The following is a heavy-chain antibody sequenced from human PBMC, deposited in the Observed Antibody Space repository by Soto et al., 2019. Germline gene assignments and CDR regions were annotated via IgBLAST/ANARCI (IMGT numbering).Heavy chain of an antibody. Sequence: GASVKVSCKASGGTFSSYAISWVRQAPGQGLEWMGWINAGNGNTKYSQKFQGRVTITRDTSASTAYMELSSLRSEDTAVYYCARAQTYYYDSSGYQGFDYWGQGTLVTVSS. J-gene: IGHJ4*02. CDR3: ARAQTYYYDSSGYQGFDY. V-gene: IGHV1-3*01. D-gene: IGHD3-22*01. CDR1: GGTFSSYA. CDR2: INAGNGNT.